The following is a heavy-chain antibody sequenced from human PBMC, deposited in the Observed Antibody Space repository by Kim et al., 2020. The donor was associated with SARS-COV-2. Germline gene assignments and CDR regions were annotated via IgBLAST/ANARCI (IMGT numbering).Heavy chain of an antibody. CDR2: GGT. D-gene: IGHD5-12*01. J-gene: IGHJ4*02. Sequence: GGTNYARKFQGRVTMTRDTSISTAYMELSRLRSDDTAVYYCASSKWHHDYWGQGTLVTVSS. V-gene: IGHV1-2*02. CDR3: ASSKWHHDY.